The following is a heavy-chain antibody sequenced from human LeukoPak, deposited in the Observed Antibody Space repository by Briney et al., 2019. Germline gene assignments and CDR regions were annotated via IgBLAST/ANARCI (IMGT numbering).Heavy chain of an antibody. Sequence: PSETLSLTCTVSGGSISSYYWSWIRQPPGKGLEWIGYIYNSGSTNYSPSLKSRATISVDASKNQFSLKLSSVTAADTAVYYCARERGYNYGIFDFWGQGTLVTVSS. V-gene: IGHV4-59*01. D-gene: IGHD5-18*01. CDR2: IYNSGST. J-gene: IGHJ4*02. CDR1: GGSISSYY. CDR3: ARERGYNYGIFDF.